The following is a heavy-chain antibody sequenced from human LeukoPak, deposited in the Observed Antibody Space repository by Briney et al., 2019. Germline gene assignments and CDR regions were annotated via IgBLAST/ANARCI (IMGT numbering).Heavy chain of an antibody. D-gene: IGHD5-24*01. CDR3: ARDSRDLLSYGMDV. CDR1: GYTFTSYY. Sequence: GASVKVSCMASGYTFTSYYMHWLRQARGQGREWMGIINPSGRSTSYAQKFQGRVTLTRHTSTSTVYMELSSLRSEDTAVYYCARDSRDLLSYGMDVWGQATTVTVSS. J-gene: IGHJ6*02. CDR2: INPSGRST. V-gene: IGHV1-46*01.